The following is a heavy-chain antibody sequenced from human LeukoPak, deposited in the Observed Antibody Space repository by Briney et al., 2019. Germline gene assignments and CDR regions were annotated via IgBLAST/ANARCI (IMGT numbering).Heavy chain of an antibody. V-gene: IGHV4-34*01. CDR1: GGSFSGYY. J-gene: IGHJ4*02. CDR2: INHSGST. Sequence: SETLSLTCAVYGGSFSGYYWSWIRQPPGKGLEWIGEINHSGSTNYNPSLKSRVTISVDTSKNQFSLKLSSVTAADTAVYYCARVEIPGNFDYWGQGTLVTVSS. CDR3: ARVEIPGNFDY. D-gene: IGHD5-24*01.